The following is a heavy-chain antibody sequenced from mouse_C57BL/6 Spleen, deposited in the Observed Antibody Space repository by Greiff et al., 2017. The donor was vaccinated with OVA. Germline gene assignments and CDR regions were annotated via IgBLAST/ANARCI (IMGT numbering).Heavy chain of an antibody. V-gene: IGHV10-1*01. Sequence: GGGLVQPTGSLKLSCAASGFSFNTYAMNWVRQAPGKGLEWVARIRSKSNNYATYYADSVKDRFTISRDDSESMLYLQMNNLKTEDTAMYYCVRQDGYYYWGQGTLVTVSA. J-gene: IGHJ3*01. CDR2: IRSKSNNYAT. CDR1: GFSFNTYA. D-gene: IGHD2-3*01. CDR3: VRQDGYYY.